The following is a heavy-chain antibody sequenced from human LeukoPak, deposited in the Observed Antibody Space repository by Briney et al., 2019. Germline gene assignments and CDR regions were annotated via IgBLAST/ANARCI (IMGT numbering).Heavy chain of an antibody. J-gene: IGHJ4*02. Sequence: GASVKVSCKASGYSLTGYHMHWVRQAPGQGLEWMGRINPNSGDTNYAQKFQGRVTMTRDTSISTAYMELRSLRSDDTAVYYCARDLGGSYYFYWGQGTLVTVSS. CDR1: GYSLTGYH. CDR3: ARDLGGSYYFY. CDR2: INPNSGDT. V-gene: IGHV1-2*06. D-gene: IGHD1-26*01.